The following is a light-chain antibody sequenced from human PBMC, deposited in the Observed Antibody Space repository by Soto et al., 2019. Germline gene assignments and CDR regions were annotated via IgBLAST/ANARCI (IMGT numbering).Light chain of an antibody. V-gene: IGKV1-5*01. CDR3: QHYNSYWT. Sequence: DTRMTQSPSTLSAFVGDRVTITCRASQSISLSLAWYQQKPGKAPDLLISDASNLERGVPSRFSGSGSGTEFTLTISSLQPDDFATYYCQHYNSYWTFGPGTKVDTK. J-gene: IGKJ1*01. CDR2: DAS. CDR1: QSISLS.